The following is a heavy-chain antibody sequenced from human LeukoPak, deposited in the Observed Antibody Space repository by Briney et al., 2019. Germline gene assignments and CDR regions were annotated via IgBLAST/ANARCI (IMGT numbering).Heavy chain of an antibody. J-gene: IGHJ4*02. Sequence: PGGSLRLSCAASGFTFSSYSMNWVRQAPGKGLEWVSSISSSSSYIYYADSVKGRFTISRDNAKNSLYLQMNSLRAEDTAVYYCAREGWEVAGMSGFDYWGQGTLVTVSS. CDR3: AREGWEVAGMSGFDY. CDR1: GFTFSSYS. D-gene: IGHD6-19*01. CDR2: ISSSSSYI. V-gene: IGHV3-21*01.